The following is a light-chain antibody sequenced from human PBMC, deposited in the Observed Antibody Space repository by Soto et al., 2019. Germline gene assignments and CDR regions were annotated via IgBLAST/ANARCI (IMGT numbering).Light chain of an antibody. CDR1: SSDVGGYNY. Sequence: QSVLTQPASVSGSPGQSITISCTGTSSDVGGYNYVSWYQQHPGKVPKLMIYDVSNRPSGVSNRFSGSKSGNTASLTISGLQAEDEADYYCSSYTGSSTLYVFGSGTKVTV. V-gene: IGLV2-14*03. CDR2: DVS. J-gene: IGLJ1*01. CDR3: SSYTGSSTLYV.